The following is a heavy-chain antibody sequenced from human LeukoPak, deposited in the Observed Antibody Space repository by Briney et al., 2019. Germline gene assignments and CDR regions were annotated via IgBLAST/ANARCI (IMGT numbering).Heavy chain of an antibody. CDR2: SSGSGSRK. J-gene: IGHJ4*02. D-gene: IGHD3-22*01. Sequence: PGGSLRLSCAASGFTFHSYAMLCVRQAPGKRLEWVAVSSGSGSRKYEEDFEKGRFTITEDNSKNPLYLQMNSRREENTVVYCWTKDLYYYDHPLDYWGQGTLVTVSS. CDR1: GFTFHSYA. CDR3: TKDLYYYDHPLDY. V-gene: IGHV3-23*01.